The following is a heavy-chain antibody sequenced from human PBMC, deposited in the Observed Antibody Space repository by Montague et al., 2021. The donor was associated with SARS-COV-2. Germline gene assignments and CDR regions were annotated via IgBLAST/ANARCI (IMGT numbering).Heavy chain of an antibody. CDR3: AHLHTGFWTAYNAT. CDR1: GFSLSTSAVG. D-gene: IGHD3/OR15-3a*01. V-gene: IGHV2-5*02. CDR2: IYWDDDK. Sequence: PALVKPTQTLPLTCTFSGFSLSTSAVGVGWIRQPPGKALQWLALIYWDDDKRYSPSLKTRLTVTKYTSKNQVVLTITNMDPVDTDTYYCAHLHTGFWTAYNATWGQGTLVTVSS. J-gene: IGHJ5*02.